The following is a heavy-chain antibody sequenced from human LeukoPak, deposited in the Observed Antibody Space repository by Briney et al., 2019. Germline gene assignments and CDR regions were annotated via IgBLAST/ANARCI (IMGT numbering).Heavy chain of an antibody. J-gene: IGHJ5*02. CDR3: ARGGWTAMVYAVRFDP. D-gene: IGHD5-18*01. CDR1: GGTFSIYA. V-gene: IGHV1-69*06. CDR2: IIPIFGTA. Sequence: ASVKVSFKASGGTFSIYAISWVRQAPGQGLEWMGGIIPIFGTANYAQKFQGRVTITADKSTSTAYMELSSLRSEDTAVYYCARGGWTAMVYAVRFDPWGQGTLVTVSS.